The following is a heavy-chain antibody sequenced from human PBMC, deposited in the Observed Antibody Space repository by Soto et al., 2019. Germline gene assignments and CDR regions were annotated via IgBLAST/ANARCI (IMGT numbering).Heavy chain of an antibody. J-gene: IGHJ5*02. V-gene: IGHV1-18*01. Sequence: ASVKVSCKASGYTFTSYGISWVRQAPGQGLEWMGWINSYNGNTNYAQKLQGRVTMTTDTSTSTAYMELRSLRSDDTAVYYCAREPVAGIWFDPWGQGALVTVSS. D-gene: IGHD6-19*01. CDR2: INSYNGNT. CDR1: GYTFTSYG. CDR3: AREPVAGIWFDP.